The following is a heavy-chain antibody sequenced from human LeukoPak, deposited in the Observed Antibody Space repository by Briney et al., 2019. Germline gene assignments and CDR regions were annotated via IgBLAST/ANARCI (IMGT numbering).Heavy chain of an antibody. J-gene: IGHJ4*02. CDR1: GFTFSSYA. Sequence: GGSLRLSCAASGFTFSSYAMSWVRQAPGKGLEWVSAISGSGGSTYYADSVKGRFTISRDNSKNTLYLQMDSLRAEDTAVYYCAKARSYYDILTGYSNFDYWGQGTLVTVSS. D-gene: IGHD3-9*01. V-gene: IGHV3-23*01. CDR3: AKARSYYDILTGYSNFDY. CDR2: ISGSGGST.